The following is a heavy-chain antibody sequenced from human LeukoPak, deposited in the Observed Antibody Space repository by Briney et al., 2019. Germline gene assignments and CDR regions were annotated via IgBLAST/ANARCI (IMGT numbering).Heavy chain of an antibody. V-gene: IGHV1-18*01. D-gene: IGHD2-15*01. J-gene: IGHJ3*02. CDR1: GYTFTRYG. CDR3: ARAGYCSGGSCQKGGAFDI. CDR2: ISAYNDNT. Sequence: ASVKVSCKTSGYTFTRYGISWVRQAPGQGLEWMGWISAYNDNTNYAQKFQGRVTMTTDTSTSTAYMELRSLRSDDTAVYYCARAGYCSGGSCQKGGAFDIWGQGTMVTVSS.